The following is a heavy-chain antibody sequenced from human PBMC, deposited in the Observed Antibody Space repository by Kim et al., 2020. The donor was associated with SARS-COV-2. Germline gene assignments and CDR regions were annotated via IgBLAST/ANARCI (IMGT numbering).Heavy chain of an antibody. CDR2: ISSSSSYT. CDR3: ARVGVLTDYFDY. J-gene: IGHJ4*02. V-gene: IGHV3-11*06. Sequence: GGSLRLSCAASGFTFSDYYMSWIRQAPGKGLEWVSYISSSSSYTNYADSVKGRFTISRDNAKNSLYLQMNSLRAEDTAVYYCARVGVLTDYFDYWGQGTLVTVSS. CDR1: GFTFSDYY. D-gene: IGHD2-8*01.